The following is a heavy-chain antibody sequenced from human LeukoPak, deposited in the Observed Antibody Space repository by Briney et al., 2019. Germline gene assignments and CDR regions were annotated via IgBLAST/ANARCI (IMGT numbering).Heavy chain of an antibody. J-gene: IGHJ4*02. CDR3: AVARGLTDPLDF. D-gene: IGHD3-10*01. CDR2: IVVGSGYT. CDR1: RFTFSSPT. V-gene: IGHV1-58*01. Sequence: ASVKVSCKASRFTFSSPTVQWVRQARGQRLEWIGWIVVGSGYTNYAQKFQERVTFTGDVSTGTVYMELSSLRSEDTAVYYCAVARGLTDPLDFWGQGTLVTVSS.